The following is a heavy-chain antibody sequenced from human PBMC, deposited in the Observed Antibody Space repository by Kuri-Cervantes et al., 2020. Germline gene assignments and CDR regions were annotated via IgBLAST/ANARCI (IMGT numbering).Heavy chain of an antibody. Sequence: SETLSLTCTVSGGSIGNYYWSWIRQPPGKGLEWIGYMFHSGNSNFDPSLKSRVTMSIDTSKNQISLRLSSVTAADTAVYYCARPNPVGTVGDWGQGTLVTVSS. V-gene: IGHV4-59*08. CDR3: ARPNPVGTVGD. J-gene: IGHJ4*02. CDR2: MFHSGNS. D-gene: IGHD5-18*01. CDR1: GGSIGNYY.